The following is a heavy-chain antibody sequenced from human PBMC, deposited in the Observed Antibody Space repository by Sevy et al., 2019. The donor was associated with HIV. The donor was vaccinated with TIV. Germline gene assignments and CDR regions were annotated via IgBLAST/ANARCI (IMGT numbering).Heavy chain of an antibody. CDR3: ARFFSPRYCSGGSCPTGAFDI. D-gene: IGHD2-15*01. Sequence: SETLSLTCTVSGGSISSGRYYWSWIRQPAGKGLEWIGRIYTSGSTNYNPSLKSRVTISVDTSKNQFSLKLSSVTAADTAVYYCARFFSPRYCSGGSCPTGAFDIWGQGTMVTVSS. V-gene: IGHV4-61*02. J-gene: IGHJ3*02. CDR1: GGSISSGRYY. CDR2: IYTSGST.